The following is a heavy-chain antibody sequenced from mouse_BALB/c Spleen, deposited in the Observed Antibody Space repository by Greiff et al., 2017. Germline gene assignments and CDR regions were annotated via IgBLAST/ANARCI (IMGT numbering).Heavy chain of an antibody. V-gene: IGHV3-6*02. J-gene: IGHJ4*01. CDR2: ISYDGSN. CDR3: ARDHEEDAMDY. CDR1: GYSITSGYY. Sequence: EVKLVESGPGLVKPSQSLSLTCSVTGYSITSGYYWNLIRQFPGNKLEWMGYISYDGSNNYNPSLKNRISITRDTSKNQFFLQLNSVTTEDTATYYCARDHEEDAMDYWGQGTSVTVSS.